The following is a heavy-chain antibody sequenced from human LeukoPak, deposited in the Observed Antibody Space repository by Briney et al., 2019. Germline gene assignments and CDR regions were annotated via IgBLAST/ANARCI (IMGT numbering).Heavy chain of an antibody. CDR3: ARAPLYYDILTGYYTEGGAFDI. CDR2: ISAYNGNA. Sequence: ASVTVSCKASGYTFTSYCIRCLRRAPGQEVEWMGWISAYNGNANYAQKLQGRVTMTTDTSTSTAYMELRSLRSDDTAVYYCARAPLYYDILTGYYTEGGAFDIWGQGTMVTVSS. V-gene: IGHV1-18*04. J-gene: IGHJ3*02. CDR1: GYTFTSYC. D-gene: IGHD3-9*01.